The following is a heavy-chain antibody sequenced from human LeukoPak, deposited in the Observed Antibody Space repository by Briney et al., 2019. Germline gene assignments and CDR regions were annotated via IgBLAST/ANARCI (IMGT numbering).Heavy chain of an antibody. V-gene: IGHV4-61*02. D-gene: IGHD6-19*01. J-gene: IGHJ6*03. CDR1: GGSISSGSYY. Sequence: SQTLSLTCTVSGGSISSGSYYWSWIRQPAGKGLEWIGRIYTSGSTNYNPSLESRVTISVDTSKNQFSLKLSSVTAADTAVYYCARQPSGRYTGYYYYMDVWGKGTTVTISS. CDR3: ARQPSGRYTGYYYYMDV. CDR2: IYTSGST.